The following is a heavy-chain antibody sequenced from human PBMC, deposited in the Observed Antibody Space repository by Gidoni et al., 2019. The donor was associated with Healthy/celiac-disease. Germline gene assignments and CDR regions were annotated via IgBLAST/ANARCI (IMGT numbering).Heavy chain of an antibody. Sequence: EVQLVASGGGLVKPGGSLSLSCAASGFTFSSYSMNWVRQAPGKGLEWVSSISSSSSYIYYADSVKCRFTISRDNAKNSLYLQMNSLRAEDTAVYYCARDPSDEQLANYFDYWGQGTLVTVSS. CDR1: GFTFSSYS. CDR2: ISSSSSYI. D-gene: IGHD6-6*01. V-gene: IGHV3-21*01. CDR3: ARDPSDEQLANYFDY. J-gene: IGHJ4*02.